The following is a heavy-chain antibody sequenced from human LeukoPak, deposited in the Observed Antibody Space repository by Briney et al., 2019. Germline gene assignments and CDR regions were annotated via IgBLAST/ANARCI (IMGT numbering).Heavy chain of an antibody. D-gene: IGHD3-10*01. CDR1: GFTFSSYG. V-gene: IGHV3-30*18. Sequence: PGRSLRLSCAASGFTFSSYGMHWVRQAPGKGLEWVAVISYDGSNKYYADSVKGRFTISRDNSKNTLYLQMNSLRAEDTAVYYCAKEKSPYGSGSYYRERYYFDYWGQGTLVTVSS. CDR3: AKEKSPYGSGSYYRERYYFDY. J-gene: IGHJ4*02. CDR2: ISYDGSNK.